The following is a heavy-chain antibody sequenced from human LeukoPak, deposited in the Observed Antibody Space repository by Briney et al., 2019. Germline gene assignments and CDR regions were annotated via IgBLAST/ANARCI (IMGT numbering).Heavy chain of an antibody. CDR2: INHSGST. D-gene: IGHD3-10*01. Sequence: PSETLSLTCAVYGGSFSGYYWSWIRQPPGKGLEWIGEINHSGSTNYNPSLKSRVTISVDTSKNQFSLKLSSVTAADTAVYYCARHTPRYYYGSGSQHFDYWGQGTLVTVSS. CDR3: ARHTPRYYYGSGSQHFDY. V-gene: IGHV4-34*01. J-gene: IGHJ4*02. CDR1: GGSFSGYY.